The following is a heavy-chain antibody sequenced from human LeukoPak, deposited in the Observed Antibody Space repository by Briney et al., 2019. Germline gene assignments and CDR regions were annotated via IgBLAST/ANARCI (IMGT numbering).Heavy chain of an antibody. CDR1: GFTFSSYA. CDR2: ISGSCGST. Sequence: PGGSLRLSCAASGFTFSSYAMSWVRQAPGKGLGWVSAISGSCGSTYYADSVKGRFTISRDNSKNTLYLQMNSMRAEDTAVYYCAKDGGYCSGGRCIHYYYMDVWGKGTTVTVPS. J-gene: IGHJ6*03. D-gene: IGHD2-15*01. CDR3: AKDGGYCSGGRCIHYYYMDV. V-gene: IGHV3-23*01.